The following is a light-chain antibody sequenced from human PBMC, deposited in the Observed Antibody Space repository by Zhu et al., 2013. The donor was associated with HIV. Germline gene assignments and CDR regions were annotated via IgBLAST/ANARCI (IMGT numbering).Light chain of an antibody. V-gene: IGKV1-17*01. J-gene: IGKJ1*01. Sequence: DIQMTQSPSSLSASVGDRVTITCQASQDISNYLNWYQQKPGKAPKRLIYAVSTLQSGVPSRFSGGGSGTEFTLTISSLQPEDFATYYCLQHNGYLRTFGQGTKVEIK. CDR1: QDISNY. CDR3: LQHNGYLRT. CDR2: AVS.